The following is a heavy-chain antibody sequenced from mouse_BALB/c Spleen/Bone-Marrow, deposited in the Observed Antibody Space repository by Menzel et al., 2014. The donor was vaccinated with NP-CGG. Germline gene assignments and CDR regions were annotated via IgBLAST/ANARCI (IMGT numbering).Heavy chain of an antibody. CDR1: GFNIKDTY. V-gene: IGHV14-3*02. CDR3: ANYYYGSSLFAY. J-gene: IGHJ3*01. CDR2: IDPANGNT. Sequence: VQLQQSGAELVKPGASVKLSCTASGFNIKDTYMHWVKQRPEQGLEWIGRIDPANGNTKYDPKFQGKATITADTSSNTAYLQLSSLKSEDTAVYYCANYYYGSSLFAYWGQGTLVTVSA. D-gene: IGHD1-1*01.